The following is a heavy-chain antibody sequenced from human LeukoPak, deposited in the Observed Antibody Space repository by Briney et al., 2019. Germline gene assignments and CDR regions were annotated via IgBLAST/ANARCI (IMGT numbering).Heavy chain of an antibody. CDR3: ARGPPPHYDFWSGYYRTYNWFDP. J-gene: IGHJ5*02. D-gene: IGHD3-3*01. V-gene: IGHV4-34*01. CDR1: GGSFSGYY. Sequence: SETLSLTCAVYGGSFSGYYWSWIRQPPGKGLEWIGEINHSGSINYNPSLKSRVTISVDTSKNQFSLKLSSVTAADTAVYYCARGPPPHYDFWSGYYRTYNWFDPWGQGTLVTVSS. CDR2: INHSGSI.